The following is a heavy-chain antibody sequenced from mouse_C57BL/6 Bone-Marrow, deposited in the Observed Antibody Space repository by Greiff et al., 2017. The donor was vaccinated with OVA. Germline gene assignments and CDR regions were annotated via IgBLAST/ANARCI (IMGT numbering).Heavy chain of an antibody. V-gene: IGHV1-69*01. CDR2: IDPSDSYT. CDR3: ASHRDGDDDAMDY. J-gene: IGHJ4*01. Sequence: QVQLQQPGAELVMPGASVKLSCKASGYTFTSYWMHWVKQRPGQGLEWIGEIDPSDSYTNYNQKFKGKSTLTVDKSSSTAYMQLSSLTSEDSAVYYGASHRDGDDDAMDYWCQGTSVTVSS. D-gene: IGHD2-2*01. CDR1: GYTFTSYW.